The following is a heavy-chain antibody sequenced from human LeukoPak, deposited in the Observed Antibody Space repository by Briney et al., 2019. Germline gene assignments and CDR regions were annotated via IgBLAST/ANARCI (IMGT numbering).Heavy chain of an antibody. CDR2: ISPDGTST. V-gene: IGHV3-64D*06. D-gene: IGHD6-19*01. CDR3: VPKGTEGC. CDR1: GFTFSAYA. J-gene: IGHJ4*02. Sequence: PGGSLRLSCSASGFTFSAYAMHWVRQAPGKRLEYVSAISPDGTSTYYADSVRGRFSISRDNSKNTLYLQMSSLRAEDTAVYYCVPKGTEGCWGQGTLVTVSS.